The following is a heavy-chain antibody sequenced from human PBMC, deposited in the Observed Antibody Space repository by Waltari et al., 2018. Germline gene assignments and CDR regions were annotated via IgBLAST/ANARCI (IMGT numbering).Heavy chain of an antibody. V-gene: IGHV4-39*01. D-gene: IGHD4-17*01. CDR3: GRIAFGDEGGYFQY. CDR2: MQYRGST. J-gene: IGHJ1*01. Sequence: QLQLQESGPGLVKPSETLPLTCTVAGGSISTTYNWGWIRQPPGKGLAWMGNMQYRGSTFYNPSLESRVTISLDTWKNQFSLRLSSVGAADTAVYFCGRIAFGDEGGYFQYWGQGTLVTVSS. CDR1: GGSISTTYN.